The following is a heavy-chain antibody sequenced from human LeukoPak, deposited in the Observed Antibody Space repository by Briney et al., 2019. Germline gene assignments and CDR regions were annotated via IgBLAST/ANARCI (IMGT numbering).Heavy chain of an antibody. V-gene: IGHV4-59*12. Sequence: SETLSLTCTVSGGSISSYYWSWIRQPPGKGLEWIGCIYYSGSTNYNPSLKSRVTISVDTSKNQFSLKLSSVTAADTAVYYCARGAHGDYHDYWGQGTLVTVSS. CDR2: IYYSGST. J-gene: IGHJ4*02. D-gene: IGHD4-17*01. CDR3: ARGAHGDYHDY. CDR1: GGSISSYY.